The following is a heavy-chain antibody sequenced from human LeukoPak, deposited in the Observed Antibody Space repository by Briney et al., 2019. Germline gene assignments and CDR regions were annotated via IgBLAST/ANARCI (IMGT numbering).Heavy chain of an antibody. Sequence: GGSLRLSCAASGFTFSRYWMHWVRQVPGKGLVWVSRLNGDGSDTTYVDSVKGRFTISRDNARNTLYLHMDSLRVEDTAVYYCARRKAYEFGEGYNYGMDVWGQGTTVTVSS. D-gene: IGHD3-3*01. CDR1: GFTFSRYW. V-gene: IGHV3-74*03. CDR2: LNGDGSDT. CDR3: ARRKAYEFGEGYNYGMDV. J-gene: IGHJ6*02.